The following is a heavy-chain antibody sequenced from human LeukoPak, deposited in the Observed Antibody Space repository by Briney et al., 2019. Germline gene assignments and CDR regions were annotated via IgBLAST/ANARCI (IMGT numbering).Heavy chain of an antibody. CDR2: INHSGST. V-gene: IGHV4-34*01. J-gene: IGHJ4*02. Sequence: PSETLSLTCAVYGGSFSGYYWSWIRQPPGKGLEWIGEINHSGSTNYNPSLKSRVTISVDTSKNQFSLKLSSVTAADTAVYYCARPLAVAGTPLGYWGQGTLVTVSS. CDR3: ARPLAVAGTPLGY. D-gene: IGHD6-19*01. CDR1: GGSFSGYY.